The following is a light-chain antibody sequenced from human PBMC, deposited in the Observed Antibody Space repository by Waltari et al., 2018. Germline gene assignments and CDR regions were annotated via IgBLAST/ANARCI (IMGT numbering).Light chain of an antibody. CDR1: HDISNS. V-gene: IGKV1-33*01. Sequence: DIQMTQFPSSLSASVGDRVTITCQASHDISNSLNWYQQKPGKAPKLLIYDVSHLEIGVRSRFSGSGSGTDLTFTISSLQPEDVATYYCQQYNDLPWTFGQGTKVEIK. CDR3: QQYNDLPWT. CDR2: DVS. J-gene: IGKJ1*01.